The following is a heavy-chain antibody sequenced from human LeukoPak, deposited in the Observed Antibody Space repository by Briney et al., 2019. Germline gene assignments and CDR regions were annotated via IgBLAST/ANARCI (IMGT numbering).Heavy chain of an antibody. CDR3: ARAAIQLLPPYYYYGMDV. Sequence: GRSLRLSCAASGFTFSSYAMHWVHQAPGKGLEWVAVISYDGSNKYYADSVKGRFTISRDNSKNTLYLQMNSLRAEDTAVYYCARAAIQLLPPYYYYGMDVWGQGTTVTVSS. D-gene: IGHD5-18*01. CDR2: ISYDGSNK. CDR1: GFTFSSYA. J-gene: IGHJ6*02. V-gene: IGHV3-30*04.